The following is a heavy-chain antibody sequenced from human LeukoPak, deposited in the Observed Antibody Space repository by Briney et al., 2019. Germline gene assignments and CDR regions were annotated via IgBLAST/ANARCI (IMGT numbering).Heavy chain of an antibody. Sequence: PSETLSLTCTVSGGSISSGDYYWSWIRQPPGKGLEWIGYIYYSGSTYYNPSLKSRVTISVDTSKNQFSLKLNSVTAADTAVYYCAREDSSGFPLFDYWGQGTLVTVSS. V-gene: IGHV4-30-4*01. D-gene: IGHD3-22*01. CDR1: GGSISSGDYY. CDR2: IYYSGST. J-gene: IGHJ4*02. CDR3: AREDSSGFPLFDY.